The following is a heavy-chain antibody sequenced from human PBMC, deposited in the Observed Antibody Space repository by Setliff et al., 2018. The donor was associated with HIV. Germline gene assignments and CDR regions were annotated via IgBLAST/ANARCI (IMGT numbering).Heavy chain of an antibody. J-gene: IGHJ1*01. Sequence: PGESLKISCKGSGYIFTIYWIGWVRQLPGKGLEWMGIIYPGDSDTRYSPSFQGQVTVSADKSTSTAYLVCSRLRASDTPMYYCATSDYGGDSGHFQHLGQGTMVTVSS. CDR2: IYPGDSDT. V-gene: IGHV5-51*01. D-gene: IGHD2-21*02. CDR1: GYIFTIYW. CDR3: ATSDYGGDSGHFQH.